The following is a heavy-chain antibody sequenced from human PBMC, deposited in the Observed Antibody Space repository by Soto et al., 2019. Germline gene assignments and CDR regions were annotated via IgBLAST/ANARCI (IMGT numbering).Heavy chain of an antibody. V-gene: IGHV3-23*01. J-gene: IGHJ4*02. Sequence: GGSLRLSCAASGFTFSSYAMSWVRQAPGKGLEWVSAISGRGGSTYYADSVKGRFTISRDNSKNTLYLQMNSLRAEDTAVYYCAKTPSAVVVPAANYFYWGQGTLVTVSS. D-gene: IGHD2-2*01. CDR2: ISGRGGST. CDR1: GFTFSSYA. CDR3: AKTPSAVVVPAANYFY.